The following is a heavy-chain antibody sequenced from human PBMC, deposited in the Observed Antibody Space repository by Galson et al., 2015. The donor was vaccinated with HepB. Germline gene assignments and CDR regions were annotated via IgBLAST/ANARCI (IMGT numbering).Heavy chain of an antibody. CDR2: VNHSGTT. CDR1: GGSFSGYY. CDR3: ARISSGSVIWFDP. Sequence: TLSLTCAVYGGSFSGYYWSWIRQPPGKGLEWIGEVNHSGTTNYIPSLKSRVTISVDTSKNQFSLKLSSVTAADTAVYYCARISSGSVIWFDPWGQGTLVTVSS. V-gene: IGHV4-34*01. D-gene: IGHD1-26*01. J-gene: IGHJ5*02.